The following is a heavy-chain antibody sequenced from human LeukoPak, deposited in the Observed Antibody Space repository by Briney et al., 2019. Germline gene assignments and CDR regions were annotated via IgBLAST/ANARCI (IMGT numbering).Heavy chain of an antibody. J-gene: IGHJ2*01. CDR2: INSNSGGT. D-gene: IGHD5-18*01. CDR3: ARGMDTAMVTSWYFDL. CDR1: GYTFTGYY. Sequence: ASVKVSCKASGYTFTGYYMHWVRQAPGQGLEWMGWINSNSGGTNYAQKFQGRVTMTRDTSISTAYMELSTLRSDDSAVYYCARGMDTAMVTSWYFDLWGRGTLVAVSS. V-gene: IGHV1-2*02.